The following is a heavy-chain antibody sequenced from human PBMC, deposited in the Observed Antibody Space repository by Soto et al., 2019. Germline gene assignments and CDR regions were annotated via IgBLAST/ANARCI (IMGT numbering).Heavy chain of an antibody. CDR1: GNTFTSYD. V-gene: IGHV1-8*01. CDR3: ARGQGYCSGGSCYDWLDP. J-gene: IGHJ5*02. CDR2: MIPNSGKT. D-gene: IGHD2-15*01. Sequence: ASVKVSCKASGNTFTSYDINWVRQATGQGLEWMGWMIPNSGKTGYAEKFQGRVTMTRNTSITTAYMELSSLRSEDTAVYYCARGQGYCSGGSCYDWLDPWGQGTLVTVSS.